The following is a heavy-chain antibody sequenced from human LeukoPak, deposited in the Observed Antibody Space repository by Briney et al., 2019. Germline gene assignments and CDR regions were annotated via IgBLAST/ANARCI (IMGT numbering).Heavy chain of an antibody. V-gene: IGHV4-61*01. CDR1: GASVSSGRYY. J-gene: IGHJ4*02. CDR2: IYYTGTT. Sequence: SETLSLTCSVSGASVSSGRYYWPWIRQPPGKGLEWIGYIYYTGTTVYNPSLKSRVTMSLDTAKNQFSLKVTSVTAADTAVYYCASPGPDYGDYAYDYWGPGTLVTVSS. D-gene: IGHD4-17*01. CDR3: ASPGPDYGDYAYDY.